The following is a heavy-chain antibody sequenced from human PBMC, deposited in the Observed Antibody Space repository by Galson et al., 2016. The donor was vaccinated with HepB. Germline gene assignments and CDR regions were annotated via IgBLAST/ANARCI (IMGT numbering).Heavy chain of an antibody. V-gene: IGHV4-59*11. CDR2: IYYTGST. CDR3: AREMPLRYFDWLWGAFDI. Sequence: SETLSLTCTVSGGSIGSHFWSWIRQPPGKGLEWIGYIYYTGSTHYTASLKSRATMSVDTSRNQFSLKLSSVTAADTAVYYWAREMPLRYFDWLWGAFDIWGQGKMVTVSS. J-gene: IGHJ3*02. CDR1: GGSIGSHF. D-gene: IGHD3-9*01.